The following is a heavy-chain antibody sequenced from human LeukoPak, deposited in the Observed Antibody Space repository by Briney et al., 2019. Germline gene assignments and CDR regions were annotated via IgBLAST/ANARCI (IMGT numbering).Heavy chain of an antibody. Sequence: GGSLRLSCVASGFTFSSYSMNWVRQAPGKGLEWVSYIRSTGSPIYYADSVKGRFTISRDNARNSLYLQMNSLRDEDTAVYYCVRDPDAHDFWGQGTLVTVSS. J-gene: IGHJ4*02. CDR1: GFTFSSYS. CDR2: IRSTGSPI. V-gene: IGHV3-48*02. CDR3: VRDPDAHDF.